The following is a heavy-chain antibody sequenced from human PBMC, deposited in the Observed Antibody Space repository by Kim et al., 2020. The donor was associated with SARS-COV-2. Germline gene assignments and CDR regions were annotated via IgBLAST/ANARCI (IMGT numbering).Heavy chain of an antibody. D-gene: IGHD6-19*01. CDR2: ISSSSSYI. CDR3: ARAFSSGWTYFDY. J-gene: IGHJ4*02. Sequence: GGSLRLSCAASGFTFSSYSMNWVRQAPGKGLESVSSISSSSSYIYYADSVKGRFTISRDNAKNSLYLQMNSLRAKDTAVYYCARAFSSGWTYFDYWGQGTLLTVSS. CDR1: GFTFSSYS. V-gene: IGHV3-21*01.